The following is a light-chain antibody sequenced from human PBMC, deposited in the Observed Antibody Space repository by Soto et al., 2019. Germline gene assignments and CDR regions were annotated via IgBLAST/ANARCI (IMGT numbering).Light chain of an antibody. CDR1: QSVNSN. Sequence: EIVMTQSPATLSVSPGERATLSCRASQSVNSNLAWYQQKAGQAPRLLIYYASTRPTGIPSRFSGSGSGTEFTLTISSLQSEDFAVYYCQQYNNWPRTFGQGTKVEMK. V-gene: IGKV3-15*01. CDR2: YAS. CDR3: QQYNNWPRT. J-gene: IGKJ1*01.